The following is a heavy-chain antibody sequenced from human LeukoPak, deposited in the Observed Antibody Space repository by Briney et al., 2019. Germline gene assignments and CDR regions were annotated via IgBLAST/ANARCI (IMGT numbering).Heavy chain of an antibody. CDR2: IYYSGST. J-gene: IGHJ4*02. Sequence: PSETLSLTCTVSGGSISSYYWSWIRQPPGEGLEWIGYIYYSGSTNYNPSLKSRVTISVDTSKNQFSLKLSSVTAADTAVYYCARGHRNTAAGDYWGQGTLVTVSS. D-gene: IGHD6-13*01. CDR1: GGSISSYY. V-gene: IGHV4-59*01. CDR3: ARGHRNTAAGDY.